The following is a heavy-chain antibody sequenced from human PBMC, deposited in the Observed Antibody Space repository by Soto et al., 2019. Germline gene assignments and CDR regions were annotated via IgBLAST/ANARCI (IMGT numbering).Heavy chain of an antibody. CDR1: GGSISSSSYY. Sequence: QLQLQESGPGLVKPSETLSLTCPVSGGSISSSSYYWGWIRQPPGKGWEWIGSIYYSGSTYYNPSLKSRVTISVDTSKNQFSLKLSSVTAADTAVYYCARHPRGCVLMVYAITPQPAFDIWGQGTMVTVSS. D-gene: IGHD2-8*01. J-gene: IGHJ3*02. CDR2: IYYSGST. V-gene: IGHV4-39*01. CDR3: ARHPRGCVLMVYAITPQPAFDI.